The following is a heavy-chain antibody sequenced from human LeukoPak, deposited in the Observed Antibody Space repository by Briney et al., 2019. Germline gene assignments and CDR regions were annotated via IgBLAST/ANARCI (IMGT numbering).Heavy chain of an antibody. V-gene: IGHV4-38-2*01. J-gene: IGHJ4*02. CDR2: IYHSGST. CDR1: GYSISSGYY. CDR3: ARLEGTIFGVVDF. D-gene: IGHD3-3*01. Sequence: PSXTLSLTCAVSGYSISSGYYWGWIRPPPGKGLEWIGSIYHSGSTYYNPSLKSRVTISVDTSKNQFSLKLSSVTAADTAVYYCARLEGTIFGVVDFWGQGTLVTVSS.